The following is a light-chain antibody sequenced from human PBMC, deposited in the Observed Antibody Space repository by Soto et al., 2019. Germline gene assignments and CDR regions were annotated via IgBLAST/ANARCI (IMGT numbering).Light chain of an antibody. Sequence: QSALTQPASVSGSPGQSITISCTGTSSDVGRYNYVSWYQRHPGKAPKLIIYGVSNRPSGVSNRFSGSKSGTTASLTISGLQTEDEADYYCCPDTSSSTAVFGGGTKLTVL. CDR1: SSDVGRYNY. CDR2: GVS. CDR3: CPDTSSSTAV. J-gene: IGLJ2*01. V-gene: IGLV2-14*01.